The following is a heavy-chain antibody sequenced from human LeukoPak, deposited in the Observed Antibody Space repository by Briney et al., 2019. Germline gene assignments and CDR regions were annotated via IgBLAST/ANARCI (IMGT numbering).Heavy chain of an antibody. V-gene: IGHV3-74*03. CDR3: AFQWELLRGVDY. J-gene: IGHJ4*02. CDR2: IKSDGSTT. CDR1: AFIFSSFS. Sequence: SLRSSCAASAFIFSSFSIPFFPQPPCYPLLHVPRIKSDGSTTTYADSVKGRFTISRDNAKNTLYLQMNSLRAKDTAVYYCAFQWELLRGVDYWGQGTLVTVSS. D-gene: IGHD1-26*01.